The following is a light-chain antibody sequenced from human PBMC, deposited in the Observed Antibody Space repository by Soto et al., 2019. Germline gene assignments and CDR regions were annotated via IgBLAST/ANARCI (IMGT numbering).Light chain of an antibody. J-gene: IGKJ1*01. Sequence: DIQMTQSPSTLSASVGDRVTITCRASQSISSWLAWYQQKPGKAPKLLIYDASSLESGVPSRISGSGSETEFPLTISSLQPDDFATYYCQQYNSYWTFGQGTKVEIK. V-gene: IGKV1-5*01. CDR3: QQYNSYWT. CDR2: DAS. CDR1: QSISSW.